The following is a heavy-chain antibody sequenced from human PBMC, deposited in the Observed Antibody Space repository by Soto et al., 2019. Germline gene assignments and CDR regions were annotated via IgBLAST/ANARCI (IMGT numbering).Heavy chain of an antibody. J-gene: IGHJ6*02. V-gene: IGHV4-59*01. D-gene: IGHD5-18*01. Sequence: SETLSLTCAVSGDSISSYYCMWIRQPPGKGLESIGYLYYGRSANYNPSLKSRVTISVDTSTNQFSLKLSSVTAADTAVYYCARTPGTAMANYYYYYGMDVWGQGTTVTVSS. CDR2: LYYGRSA. CDR1: GDSISSYY. CDR3: ARTPGTAMANYYYYYGMDV.